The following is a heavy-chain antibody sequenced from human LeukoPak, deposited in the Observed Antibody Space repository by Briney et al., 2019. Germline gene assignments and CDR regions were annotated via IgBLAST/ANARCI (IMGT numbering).Heavy chain of an antibody. CDR2: ISGNGGRI. V-gene: IGHV3-23*01. D-gene: IGHD3-10*01. J-gene: IGHJ5*02. Sequence: GGSLRLSCAASGFAFSTYALSWVRQAPGKGLEWVSVISGNGGRIDYADSVKGRFTSSRDNSKNTLYLQMNSLRAEDTAVYYCANRGADYYGSGNWFDPWGQGTLVTVSS. CDR1: GFAFSTYA. CDR3: ANRGADYYGSGNWFDP.